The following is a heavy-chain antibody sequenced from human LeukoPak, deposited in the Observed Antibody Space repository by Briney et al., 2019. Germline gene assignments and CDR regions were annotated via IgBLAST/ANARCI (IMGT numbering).Heavy chain of an antibody. CDR2: IRNSGSVI. CDR1: GFTFSTYS. D-gene: IGHD2-2*01. CDR3: AKGLGYCSSTSCYPDL. Sequence: QTGGSLRLSCAASGFTFSTYSMNWVRQAPGKGLEWISYIRNSGSVIYYADSVKGRFTISRDNGKNSVYLQMNSLRAEDTAVYYCAKGLGYCSSTSCYPDLWGRGTLVTVSS. J-gene: IGHJ2*01. V-gene: IGHV3-48*01.